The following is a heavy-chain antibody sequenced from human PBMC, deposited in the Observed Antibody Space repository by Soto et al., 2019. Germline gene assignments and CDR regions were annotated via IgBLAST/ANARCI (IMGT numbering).Heavy chain of an antibody. J-gene: IGHJ4*02. CDR2: INHSGST. D-gene: IGHD3-9*01. CDR1: GGSFSGYY. CDR3: ARIKNYDILTGYYNVGYFDY. Sequence: SETLSLTCAVYGGSFSGYYWSWIRQPPGKGPEWIGEINHSGSTNYNPSLKSRVTISVDTSKNQFSLKLSSVTAADTAVYYCARIKNYDILTGYYNVGYFDYWGQGTLVTVSS. V-gene: IGHV4-34*01.